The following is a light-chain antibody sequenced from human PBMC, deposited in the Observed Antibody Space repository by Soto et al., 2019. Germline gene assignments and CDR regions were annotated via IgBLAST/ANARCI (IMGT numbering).Light chain of an antibody. Sequence: DIQMTQSPSTLSASVGDRITITCRASQNINTWLAWYQQKPGRAPKVLIYDASSLESGVPSRISGSGSGTEFILTISSLQLDDFATYYCHQYYGYRYTFGQGTKLEIK. V-gene: IGKV1-5*01. J-gene: IGKJ2*01. CDR3: HQYYGYRYT. CDR1: QNINTW. CDR2: DAS.